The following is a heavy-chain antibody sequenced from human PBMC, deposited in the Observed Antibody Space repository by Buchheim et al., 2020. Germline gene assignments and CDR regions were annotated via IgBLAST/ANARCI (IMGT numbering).Heavy chain of an antibody. V-gene: IGHV3-49*03. CDR2: IRSKAYGGTT. CDR3: TTNSYDSSSYYSHDYYFDY. CDR1: GFTFGAYA. Sequence: EVQLVESGGGLVQPGRSLSLSCPASGFTFGAYAMSWFRQAPGKGLDWVGFIRSKAYGGTTEYAASVKGRFTISRADSKRIAYLQMNSLKTEDTAVYYCTTNSYDSSSYYSHDYYFDYWGQGTL. D-gene: IGHD3-22*01. J-gene: IGHJ4*02.